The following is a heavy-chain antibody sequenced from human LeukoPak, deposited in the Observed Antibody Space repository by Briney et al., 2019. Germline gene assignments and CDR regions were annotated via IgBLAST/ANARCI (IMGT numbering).Heavy chain of an antibody. J-gene: IGHJ6*03. Sequence: ASVKVSCKASGYTFTDYYIHWVRQAPGQGLEWMGWINPNSGDTNYAQKFQDWVTMTRDTSISTAYLQWSSLKASDTAMYYCARRAAYCGGDCPYYYMDVWGKGTTVTVSS. D-gene: IGHD2-21*02. CDR2: INPNSGDT. V-gene: IGHV1-2*04. CDR1: GYTFTDYY. CDR3: ARRAAYCGGDCPYYYMDV.